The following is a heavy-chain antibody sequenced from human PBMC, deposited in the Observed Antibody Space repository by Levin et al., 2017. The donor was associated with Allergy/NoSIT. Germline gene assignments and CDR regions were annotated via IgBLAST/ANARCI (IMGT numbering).Heavy chain of an antibody. CDR1: GFTFSSHE. D-gene: IGHD5-18*01. CDR3: ARGEYSYGYYFDY. Sequence: GGSLRLSCVVSGFTFSSHEMNWVRQAPGKGLEWISYISRSGSTIHYADSVKGRFTFSRDNAKNSLYLQMNSLRAEDTAVYYCARGEYSYGYYFDYWGQGTLVTVSS. J-gene: IGHJ4*02. V-gene: IGHV3-48*03. CDR2: ISRSGSTI.